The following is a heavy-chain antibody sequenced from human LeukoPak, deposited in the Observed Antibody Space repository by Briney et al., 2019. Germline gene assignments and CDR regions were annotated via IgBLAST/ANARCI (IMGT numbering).Heavy chain of an antibody. V-gene: IGHV1-3*03. CDR2: INAGNGNT. J-gene: IGHJ4*02. Sequence: ASVKVSCKASGGTFSSYAISWVRQAPGQRLEWMGWINAGNGNTKYSQEWQGRVTITRDTSASTVYMELSSLRSEDMAVYYCARNETYYGFDYWGQGTLVTVSS. CDR1: GGTFSSYA. D-gene: IGHD1-26*01. CDR3: ARNETYYGFDY.